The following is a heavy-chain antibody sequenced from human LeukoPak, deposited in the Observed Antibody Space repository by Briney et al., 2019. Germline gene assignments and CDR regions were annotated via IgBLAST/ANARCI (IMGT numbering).Heavy chain of an antibody. CDR1: GFTFSSYA. J-gene: IGHJ4*02. D-gene: IGHD5-24*01. CDR2: ISGSGGST. V-gene: IGHV3-23*01. Sequence: PGGSLRLSCVVSGFTFSSYAMSWVRQAPGKGLEWVSGISGSGGSTYYADSVKGRFIISRDNSKNTVYLQMNSLSAEDAAVYYCVKDDGWVQYANWGQGTLVTVSS. CDR3: VKDDGWVQYAN.